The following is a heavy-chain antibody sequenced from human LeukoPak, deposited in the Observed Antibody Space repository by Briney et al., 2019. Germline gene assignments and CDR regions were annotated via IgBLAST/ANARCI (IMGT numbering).Heavy chain of an antibody. Sequence: GGSLRLSCAASEFTVSNYWMHWVRQAPGKGLVCVSRINPDGSYIWNADSVKGRFIISRDTAKDTVYLEMNSLRAEDTALYYCVRDLDGDPDCYFDFWGRDTRVTVSS. CDR2: INPDGSYI. J-gene: IGHJ2*01. V-gene: IGHV3-74*01. D-gene: IGHD4-17*01. CDR1: EFTVSNYW. CDR3: VRDLDGDPDCYFDF.